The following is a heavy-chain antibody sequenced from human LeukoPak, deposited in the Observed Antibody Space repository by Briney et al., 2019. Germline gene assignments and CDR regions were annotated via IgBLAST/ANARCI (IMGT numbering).Heavy chain of an antibody. J-gene: IGHJ4*02. CDR3: ARAPGVVVPAAINVGFDY. CDR2: IYHSGST. D-gene: IGHD2-2*02. V-gene: IGHV4-30-2*01. CDR1: GGSISSGGYY. Sequence: SETLSLTCTVSGGSISSGGYYWSWIRQPPGKGLEWIGYIYHSGSTYYNPSLKSRVTISVDRSKNQFSLKLSSVTAADTAVYYCARAPGVVVPAAINVGFDYWGQGTLVTVSS.